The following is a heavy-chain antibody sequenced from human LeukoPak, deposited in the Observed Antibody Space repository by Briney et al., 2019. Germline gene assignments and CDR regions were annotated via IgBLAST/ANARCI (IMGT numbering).Heavy chain of an antibody. CDR3: ARDFRPRSSWFLFDP. V-gene: IGHV4-34*01. CDR1: GGSFSNYY. Sequence: SETLSLTCAVYGGSFSNYYWSWIRQPPGKGLEWIGDIYHTGSTTYNPSLKSRVTISVDTSKKQFSLRLSSVTAADTAVYYCARDFRPRSSWFLFDPWGQGTLVTVSS. CDR2: IYHTGST. J-gene: IGHJ5*02. D-gene: IGHD6-13*01.